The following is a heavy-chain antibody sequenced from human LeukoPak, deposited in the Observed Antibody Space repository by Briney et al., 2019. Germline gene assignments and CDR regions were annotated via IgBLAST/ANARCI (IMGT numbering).Heavy chain of an antibody. V-gene: IGHV4-59*01. CDR3: ARDDYRGATNFDP. J-gene: IGHJ5*02. D-gene: IGHD1-26*01. CDR1: GGSISPYF. Sequence: SETLSLTCTVSGGSISPYFWSWIRQPPGKGLEWIGYISYTGSTNYNPSLKSRVTISVDTSKKQFSLQMTSVTAADTAVYYCARDDYRGATNFDPWGQGTLVTVSS. CDR2: ISYTGST.